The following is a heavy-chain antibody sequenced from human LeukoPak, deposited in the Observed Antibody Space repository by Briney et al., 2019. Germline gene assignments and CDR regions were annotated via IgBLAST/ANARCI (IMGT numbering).Heavy chain of an antibody. J-gene: IGHJ4*02. V-gene: IGHV4-34*01. CDR2: INHSGST. Sequence: SETLSLTCAVYGGSFSGYYWSWIRQPPGKGLEWIGEINHSGSTNYNPSLKSRVTISVDTSKNQFSLKLSSVTAADTAAYYCARGQYYYGSGSYYTTPYYFDYWGQGTLVTVSS. CDR1: GGSFSGYY. D-gene: IGHD3-10*01. CDR3: ARGQYYYGSGSYYTTPYYFDY.